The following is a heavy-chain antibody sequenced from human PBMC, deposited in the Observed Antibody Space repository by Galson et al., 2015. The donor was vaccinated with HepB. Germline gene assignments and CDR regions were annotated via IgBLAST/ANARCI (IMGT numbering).Heavy chain of an antibody. CDR2: IYYSGST. V-gene: IGHV4-31*03. J-gene: IGHJ3*02. Sequence: TLSLTCTVSGGSISSGGYYWSWIRQHPGKGLEWIGYIYYSGSTYYNPSLKSRVTISVDTSKNQFSLKLSSVTAADTAVYYCARVKVTVRGLPEEAFDIWGQGTMVTVSS. CDR1: GGSISSGGYY. CDR3: ARVKVTVRGLPEEAFDI. D-gene: IGHD3-10*01.